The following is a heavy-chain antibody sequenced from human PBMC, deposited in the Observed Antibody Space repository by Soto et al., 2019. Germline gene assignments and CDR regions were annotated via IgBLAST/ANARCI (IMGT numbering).Heavy chain of an antibody. V-gene: IGHV3-23*01. J-gene: IGHJ4*02. CDR2: ISVTGDNA. CDR3: AKFFAAETRGYLDN. CDR1: GFIFSSYA. D-gene: IGHD3-3*01. Sequence: WGSLRLSCAASGFIFSSYAMSWVRQAPGKGLEWVSAISVTGDNAYYADSVKGRFTMSRDNSKSVVSLRMKNLRAEDTAIYYCAKFFAAETRGYLDNWGQGTLVTVSS.